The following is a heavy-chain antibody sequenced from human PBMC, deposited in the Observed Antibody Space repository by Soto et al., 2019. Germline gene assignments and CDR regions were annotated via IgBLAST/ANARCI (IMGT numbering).Heavy chain of an antibody. CDR2: IYYSGST. V-gene: IGHV4-59*01. CDR3: ARRWGTYFDY. Sequence: ASETLSLTCTVSGGSISSYYWSWIRQPPGKGLEWIGYIYYSGSTNYNPSHKSRVTISVDTSKNQFSLKLSSVTAADTAVYYCARRWGTYFDYWGQGTLVTVSS. J-gene: IGHJ4*02. CDR1: GGSISSYY. D-gene: IGHD7-27*01.